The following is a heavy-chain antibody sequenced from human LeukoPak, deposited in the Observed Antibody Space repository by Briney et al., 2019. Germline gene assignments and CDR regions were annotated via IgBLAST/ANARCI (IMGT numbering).Heavy chain of an antibody. CDR2: ISNSGGDT. CDR1: GFTFGNYA. D-gene: IGHD3-22*01. CDR3: AKGGIVVVDWYFDL. J-gene: IGHJ2*01. Sequence: GGSLRLSCAASGFTFGNYAMGWVRQTPEKGLEWVSAISNSGGDTYYTDSVKGRFTISRDNAKNSLYLQMNSLRAEDTALYYCAKGGIVVVDWYFDLWGRGTLVTVSS. V-gene: IGHV3-23*01.